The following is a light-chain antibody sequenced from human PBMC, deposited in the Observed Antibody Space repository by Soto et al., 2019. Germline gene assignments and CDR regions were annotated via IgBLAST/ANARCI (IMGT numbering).Light chain of an antibody. Sequence: IQLTQSPSSRSGSVGYIVTITCRSSQSIRRYLNWYHQKPGKAPKLLINAASSLQTGVSSRFSGSGYGTDFTLTIRNLQPEDFATYGRQQTSSTRTFGVGTKVDIK. V-gene: IGKV1-39*01. CDR3: QQTSSTRT. CDR1: QSIRRY. CDR2: AAS. J-gene: IGKJ4*01.